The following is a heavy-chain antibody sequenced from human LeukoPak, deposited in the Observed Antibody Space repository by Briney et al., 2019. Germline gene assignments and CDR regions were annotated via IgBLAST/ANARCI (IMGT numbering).Heavy chain of an antibody. Sequence: PSETLSLTCTVSGGSISSYYWSWIRQPPGKGLEWIGYIYYSGSTNYNPSLKSRVTISVDTSKNQFSLKLSSVTAADTAVYYCARDYGDYLHYWGQGTLVTVSS. CDR1: GGSISSYY. J-gene: IGHJ4*02. V-gene: IGHV4-59*01. D-gene: IGHD4-17*01. CDR2: IYYSGST. CDR3: ARDYGDYLHY.